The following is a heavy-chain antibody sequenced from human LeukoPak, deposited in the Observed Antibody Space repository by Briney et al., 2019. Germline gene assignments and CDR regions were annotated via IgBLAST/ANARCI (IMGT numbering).Heavy chain of an antibody. CDR2: IKSKTDGGTT. Sequence: GGSLRLSCAASGFTFINAWMSWVRQAPGEGLEWVGRIKSKTDGGTTDYAAPVKGRFTISRDDSKNTLYLQMNSLKTEDTAVYYCTRASAYDHLLGYWGQGTLVTVSS. CDR3: TRASAYDHLLGY. V-gene: IGHV3-15*01. D-gene: IGHD3-3*01. CDR1: GFTFINAW. J-gene: IGHJ4*02.